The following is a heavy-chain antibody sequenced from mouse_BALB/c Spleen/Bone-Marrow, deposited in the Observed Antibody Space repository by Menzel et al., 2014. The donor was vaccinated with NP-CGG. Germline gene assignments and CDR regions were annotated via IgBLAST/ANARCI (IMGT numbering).Heavy chain of an antibody. D-gene: IGHD2-4*01. CDR3: ARDINYDIYWYFDV. CDR2: IRNKANGYTT. Sequence: EVKLMESGGGLVQPGGSLRLSCATSGFTFTDYYMSWVRQPPGEALEWLGFIRNKANGYTTEYSASVKGRFTISRDNSQSSLYLQINTLRAEDSAPDYCARDINYDIYWYFDVWGAGTTVTVSS. CDR1: GFTFTDYY. J-gene: IGHJ1*01. V-gene: IGHV7-3*02.